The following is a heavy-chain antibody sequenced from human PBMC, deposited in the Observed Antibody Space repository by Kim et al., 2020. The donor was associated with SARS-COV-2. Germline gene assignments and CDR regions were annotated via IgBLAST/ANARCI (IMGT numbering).Heavy chain of an antibody. J-gene: IGHJ4*02. V-gene: IGHV4-31*02. CDR3: ARTRITMIVVVTHFDY. Sequence: LSSRVTISVDTSKNQFSRKLSSVTAADTAVYYCARTRITMIVVVTHFDYWGQGTLVTVSS. D-gene: IGHD3-22*01.